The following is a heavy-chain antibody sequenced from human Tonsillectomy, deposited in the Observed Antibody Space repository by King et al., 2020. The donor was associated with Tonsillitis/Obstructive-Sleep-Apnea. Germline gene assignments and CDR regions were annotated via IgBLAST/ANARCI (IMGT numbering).Heavy chain of an antibody. CDR2: IYYSGST. V-gene: IGHV4-59*01. CDR1: GGSISSYY. CDR3: AREGAVMNAFDI. J-gene: IGHJ3*02. Sequence: VQLQESGPGLVKPSETLSLTCTVSGGSISSYYWSWIRQPPGKGLEWIGYIYYSGSTKYNPSLKTRVTISVDTSKNQFSLKLSSVTAADTAVYYCAREGAVMNAFDIWGQGTMVTVSS. D-gene: IGHD2-8*01.